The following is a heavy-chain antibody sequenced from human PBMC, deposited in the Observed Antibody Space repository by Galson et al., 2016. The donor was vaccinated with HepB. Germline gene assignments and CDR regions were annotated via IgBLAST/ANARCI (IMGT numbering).Heavy chain of an antibody. CDR3: AREGAYSGNDFGGGFDF. CDR2: IWSDGNNK. D-gene: IGHD5-12*01. J-gene: IGHJ4*02. Sequence: SLRLSCAASGFTFSTYGMHWVRQAPGKGLQWVAVIWSDGNNKYYEDSVKGRFTISRDNSKNTLFLQMNSLRDGDTAVYYCAREGAYSGNDFGGGFDFWGQGTLVTVS. CDR1: GFTFSTYG. V-gene: IGHV3-33*01.